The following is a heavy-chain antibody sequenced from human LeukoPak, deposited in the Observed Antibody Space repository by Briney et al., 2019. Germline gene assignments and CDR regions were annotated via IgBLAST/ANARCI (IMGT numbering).Heavy chain of an antibody. CDR1: EYSFTNYW. J-gene: IGHJ6*03. CDR3: ARGASRHYHYWFMDV. D-gene: IGHD3/OR15-3a*01. Sequence: GESLKISCKASEYSFTNYWIGWVRQTPGKGPEWMGVVYPGDSDTRYSPPFQGHVTISADKSTNTAFLQWSSLKASDSAMYFCARGASRHYHYWFMDVWGKGTAVTVSS. CDR2: VYPGDSDT. V-gene: IGHV5-51*01.